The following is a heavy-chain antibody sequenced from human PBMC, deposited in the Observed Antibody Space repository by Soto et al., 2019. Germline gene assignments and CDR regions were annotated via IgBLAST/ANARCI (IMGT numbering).Heavy chain of an antibody. CDR2: ISAYNGNT. D-gene: IGHD6-13*01. CDR1: GYTFTSYG. J-gene: IGHJ4*02. Sequence: QVQLVQSGAEVKKPGASVKVSCKASGYTFTSYGISWVRQAPGQGLEWMGWISAYNGNTNYAQKLQGRVTMTTDTTTSTAYMELRSLRSDDTAVYYCARVVVASSSPYLHEETGWGQGTLVTVSS. CDR3: ARVVVASSSPYLHEETG. V-gene: IGHV1-18*01.